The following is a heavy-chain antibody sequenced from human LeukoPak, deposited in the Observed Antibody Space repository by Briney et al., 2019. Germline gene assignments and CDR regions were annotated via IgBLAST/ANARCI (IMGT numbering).Heavy chain of an antibody. CDR1: GYTFTSYA. Sequence: ASVKVSCKASGYTFTSYAMNWVRQAPGQGLEWMGWVNTNTGNPTYAQGFTGRFVFSLDTSVSTAYLQISSLKAEDTAVYYCAREERVRGALGFDPWGQGTLVTVSS. V-gene: IGHV7-4-1*02. D-gene: IGHD3-10*01. J-gene: IGHJ5*02. CDR2: VNTNTGNP. CDR3: AREERVRGALGFDP.